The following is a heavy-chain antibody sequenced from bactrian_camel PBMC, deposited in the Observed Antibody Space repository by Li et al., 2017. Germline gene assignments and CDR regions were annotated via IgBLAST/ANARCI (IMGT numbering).Heavy chain of an antibody. Sequence: QVQLVESGGGSVQAGGSLRLSCTAFGYRSGINCMGWFRQAHGKEREGVASIFTRSGSTDYAASVKGRFTISQDNAKNTLSLQMNSLKPEDTAIYYCAATDWGIPATMTLRPGEYNYWGQGTQVTVSS. D-gene: IGHD4*01. V-gene: IGHV3S54*01. CDR3: AATDWGIPATMTLRPGEYNY. CDR1: GYRSGINC. CDR2: IFTRSGST. J-gene: IGHJ4*01.